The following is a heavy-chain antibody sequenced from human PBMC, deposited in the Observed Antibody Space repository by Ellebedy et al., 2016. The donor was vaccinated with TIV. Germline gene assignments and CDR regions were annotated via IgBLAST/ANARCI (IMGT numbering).Heavy chain of an antibody. J-gene: IGHJ3*02. Sequence: PGGSLRLSCAASGLTFSSHAMSWVRQAPGKGLEWVSSISDSGGNTYYADSVKGRFTISRDNSKNTLYLQMNSLRADETAVYYCARDPVGVGPAFEIWGQGTMVTVSS. D-gene: IGHD4-23*01. CDR1: GLTFSSHA. CDR3: ARDPVGVGPAFEI. V-gene: IGHV3-23*01. CDR2: ISDSGGNT.